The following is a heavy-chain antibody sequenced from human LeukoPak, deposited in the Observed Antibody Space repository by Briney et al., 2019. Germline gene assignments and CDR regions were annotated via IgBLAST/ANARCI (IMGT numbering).Heavy chain of an antibody. CDR1: GGSFSGYY. J-gene: IGHJ5*02. CDR2: INHSGST. D-gene: IGHD2-2*01. V-gene: IGHV4-34*01. Sequence: SETLSLTCAVYGGSFSGYYWSWIRQPPGKGLEWIGEINHSGSTNYNPSLKSRVTISVDTSKNQFSLKLSSVTAADTAVYYCARVSPNTSFRLDPWGQGTLVTVSS. CDR3: ARVSPNTSFRLDP.